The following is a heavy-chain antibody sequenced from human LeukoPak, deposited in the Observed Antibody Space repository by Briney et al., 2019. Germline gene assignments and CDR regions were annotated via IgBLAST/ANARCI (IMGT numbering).Heavy chain of an antibody. D-gene: IGHD6-6*01. V-gene: IGHV3-48*04. Sequence: GGSLRLSCATSGFTFSSSTFGSYTMNWVRQAPGKGLEWVSYISSNGSTIYYADSVKGRFTISRDNAKNSLYLQMNSLRAEDTAVYYCARDQMSIAAPLDVWGQGTTVTVSS. CDR3: ARDQMSIAAPLDV. CDR1: GFTFSSSTFGSYT. J-gene: IGHJ6*02. CDR2: ISSNGSTI.